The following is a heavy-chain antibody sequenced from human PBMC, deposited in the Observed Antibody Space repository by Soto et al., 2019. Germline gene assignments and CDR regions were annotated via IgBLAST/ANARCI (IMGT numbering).Heavy chain of an antibody. Sequence: QVQLVQSGAEVKKPGSSVKVSCKASGGTFSSYAISWVRQAPGQGLEWMAGIIPLFGTADYAQKFQGRVTITADESTSTAYMELSSLRSEATAVYYCASNYGDYRYYYGMDVWGQGTTVTVSS. CDR2: IIPLFGTA. D-gene: IGHD4-17*01. V-gene: IGHV1-69*12. CDR1: GGTFSSYA. CDR3: ASNYGDYRYYYGMDV. J-gene: IGHJ6*02.